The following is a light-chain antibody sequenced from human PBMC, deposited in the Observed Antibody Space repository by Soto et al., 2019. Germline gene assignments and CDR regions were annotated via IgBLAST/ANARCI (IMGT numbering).Light chain of an antibody. V-gene: IGKV1-39*01. Sequence: DIQMTQSPSSLFASVGDRVTITCRASQSISNYLNWYQQKPGKAPKLLIYAASSLQSGVPSRFSGSESGTDFTLTISSLQPEEFATYYCQQSYSAPVTFGQGTKLEIK. J-gene: IGKJ2*01. CDR1: QSISNY. CDR3: QQSYSAPVT. CDR2: AAS.